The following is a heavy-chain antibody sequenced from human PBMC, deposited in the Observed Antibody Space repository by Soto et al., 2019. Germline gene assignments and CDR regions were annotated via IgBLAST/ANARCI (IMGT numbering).Heavy chain of an antibody. CDR1: GYIFTRYY. V-gene: IGHV1-46*01. J-gene: IGHJ4*02. Sequence: GASVKVSCKASGYIFTRYYMHWVRQAPGQGLEWMGVINPSGGGTNYAQKFQGRVTVTRETSTSTVHMELSSLRSEDTAVYFCARGFRAGETPTLYFFDHWGQETLVTVSS. CDR3: ARGFRAGETPTLYFFDH. CDR2: INPSGGGT. D-gene: IGHD3-16*01.